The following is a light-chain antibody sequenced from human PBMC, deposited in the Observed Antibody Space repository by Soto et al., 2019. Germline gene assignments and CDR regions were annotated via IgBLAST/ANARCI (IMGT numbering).Light chain of an antibody. CDR3: QQSFSTPWT. V-gene: IGKV1-39*01. CDR1: QSITNY. CDR2: AAS. J-gene: IGKJ1*01. Sequence: DIQMTQSPSSLSSSVGDRVIITCRASQSITNYLNWYQQKPGEAPNLLIYAASTLESGVPSRFSGSGSGTDFTLTISSLQPEDFSTYYCQQSFSTPWTFGQGTKVEIK.